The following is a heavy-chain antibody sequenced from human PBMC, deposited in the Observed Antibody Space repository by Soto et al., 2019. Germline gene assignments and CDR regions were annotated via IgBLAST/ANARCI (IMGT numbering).Heavy chain of an antibody. D-gene: IGHD2-15*01. Sequence: GGSLRLSCAASGFTFSSYGMHWVRQAPGKGLEWVAVISYDGSNKYYADSVKGRFTISRDNSKNTLYLQMNSLRAEDTAVYYCAKGAATVAGMDVWGQGTTVTVSS. CDR3: AKGAATVAGMDV. J-gene: IGHJ6*02. CDR1: GFTFSSYG. CDR2: ISYDGSNK. V-gene: IGHV3-30*18.